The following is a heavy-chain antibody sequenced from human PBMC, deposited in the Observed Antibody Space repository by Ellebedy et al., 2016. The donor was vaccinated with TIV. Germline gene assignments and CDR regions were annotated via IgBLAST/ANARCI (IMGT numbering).Heavy chain of an antibody. D-gene: IGHD4-17*01. Sequence: PGGSLSLSCAASGFTFSSYVMHWVRQAPGKGLVWVSRLSHDGTVITYADSVKGRFTISRYNAKNTLFLQMNSLRVEDTAVYFCVRDVNRNFGDTWGRGTLVTVAS. CDR2: LSHDGTVI. CDR1: GFTFSSYV. J-gene: IGHJ5*02. V-gene: IGHV3-74*01. CDR3: VRDVNRNFGDT.